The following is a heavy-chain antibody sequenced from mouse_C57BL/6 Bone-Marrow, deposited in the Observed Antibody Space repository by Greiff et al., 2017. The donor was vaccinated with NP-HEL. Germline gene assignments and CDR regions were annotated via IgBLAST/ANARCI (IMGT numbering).Heavy chain of an antibody. CDR2: INPNYGTT. Sequence: VQLKESGPELVKPGASVKISCKASGYSFTDYNMNWVKQSNGKSLEWIGVINPNYGTTSYNQKFKGKATLTVDQSSSTAYMQLNSLTSEDSAVYYCASGDDGYYAWFAYWGQGTLVTVSA. V-gene: IGHV1-39*01. CDR1: GYSFTDYN. D-gene: IGHD2-3*01. J-gene: IGHJ3*01. CDR3: ASGDDGYYAWFAY.